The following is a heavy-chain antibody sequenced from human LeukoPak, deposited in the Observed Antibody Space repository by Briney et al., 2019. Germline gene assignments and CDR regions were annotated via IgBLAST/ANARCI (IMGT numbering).Heavy chain of an antibody. CDR2: IHTNGRT. D-gene: IGHD3-10*01. J-gene: IGHJ4*02. Sequence: PSETLSLTCTVSGGSISSHYWSWIRQTPGKGLEWIGYIHTNGRTNYSPSLKSRVTMSVDSSKNQLSLMLSSVTAADTAVYYCTRRAPTSYGHYLDSWGQGTLVTVSS. CDR3: TRRAPTSYGHYLDS. CDR1: GGSISSHY. V-gene: IGHV4-4*09.